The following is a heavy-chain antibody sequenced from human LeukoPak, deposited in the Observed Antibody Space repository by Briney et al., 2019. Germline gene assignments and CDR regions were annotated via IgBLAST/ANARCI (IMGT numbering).Heavy chain of an antibody. CDR3: AREIRYCSSTSCYRSFNWFDP. V-gene: IGHV1-69*04. D-gene: IGHD2-2*02. CDR1: GGTFSSYA. J-gene: IGHJ5*02. CDR2: IIPILGIA. Sequence: GASVKVSCKASGGTFSSYAISWVRQAPGQGLEWMGRIIPILGIANYAQKFQGRVTITADKSTSTAYMELSSLRSEDTAVYYCAREIRYCSSTSCYRSFNWFDPWGQGTLVTVSS.